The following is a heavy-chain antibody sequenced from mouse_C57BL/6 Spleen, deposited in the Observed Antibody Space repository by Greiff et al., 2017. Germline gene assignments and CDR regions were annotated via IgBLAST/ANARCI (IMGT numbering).Heavy chain of an antibody. CDR2: IYPGSGNT. Sequence: QVQLKESGPELVKPGASVKISCKASGYSFTSYYIHWVKQRPGQGLEWIGWIYPGSGNTKYNEKFKGKATLTADTSSSTAYMQLSSLPSEDSAVYYCEGGGEYFDYWGQGTTLTVSS. CDR3: EGGGEYFDY. D-gene: IGHD2-13*01. J-gene: IGHJ2*01. CDR1: GYSFTSYY. V-gene: IGHV1-66*01.